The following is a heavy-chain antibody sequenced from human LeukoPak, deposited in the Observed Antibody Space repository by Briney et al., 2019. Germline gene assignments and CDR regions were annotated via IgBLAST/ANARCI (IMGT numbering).Heavy chain of an antibody. CDR2: ISASGDTT. Sequence: GGSLRLSCATSGFTFNTYAMTWVRQAPGKGVEWVSAISASGDTTYYADSVKGRFTISRDNSKNTLYLQMNSLRADDTAVYYCAKYIIADTFFDYWGQGTLVTVSS. CDR3: AKYIIADTFFDY. D-gene: IGHD2/OR15-2a*01. CDR1: GFTFNTYA. J-gene: IGHJ4*02. V-gene: IGHV3-23*01.